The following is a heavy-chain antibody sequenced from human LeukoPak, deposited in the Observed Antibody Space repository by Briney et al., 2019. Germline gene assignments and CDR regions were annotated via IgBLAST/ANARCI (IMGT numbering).Heavy chain of an antibody. Sequence: PSETLSLTXTVSGGSISSSSYYWGWIRKPPGKGLEWIGSIYYSRSTCYNPSLKIRVTISVDTSKNQFSLKLSSVTAADTAVYYCASYYGSETNFDYWGQGTLVTVSS. CDR2: IYYSRST. D-gene: IGHD3-10*01. J-gene: IGHJ4*02. CDR3: ASYYGSETNFDY. CDR1: GGSISSSSYY. V-gene: IGHV4-39*01.